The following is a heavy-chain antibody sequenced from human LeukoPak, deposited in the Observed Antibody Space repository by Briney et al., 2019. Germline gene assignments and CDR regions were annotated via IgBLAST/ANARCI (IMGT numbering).Heavy chain of an antibody. CDR3: TREVWGSTFPDY. D-gene: IGHD7-27*01. Sequence: NPSETLSLTCSVSGYSISSGYFWGWIRQPPGKRPEWIATTHHSGATYYNPSLKSRVTLSVDMSKNQVSLKLPSVTAADTAVYYCTREVWGSTFPDYWGQGTLVTVSS. CDR2: THHSGAT. V-gene: IGHV4-38-2*02. J-gene: IGHJ4*02. CDR1: GYSISSGYF.